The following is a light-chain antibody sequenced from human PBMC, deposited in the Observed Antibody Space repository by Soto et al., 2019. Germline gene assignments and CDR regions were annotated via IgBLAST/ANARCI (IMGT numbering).Light chain of an antibody. J-gene: IGKJ5*01. V-gene: IGKV1-9*01. CDR1: QDITSH. CDR3: QQRKNYPIT. CDR2: TAS. Sequence: DIQLTQSPSFLSASVGDRVTITCRASQDITSHLAWYQQKPGKAPKLLIHTASTLQTGVPSRFSGSGSGTEFTLTISSLHPEDFATYYCQQRKNYPITFGQGTRLEIK.